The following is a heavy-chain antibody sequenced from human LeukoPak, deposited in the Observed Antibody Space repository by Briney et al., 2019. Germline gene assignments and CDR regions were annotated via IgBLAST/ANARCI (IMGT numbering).Heavy chain of an antibody. CDR1: GLTFSDYY. Sequence: GGSLRLSCAACGLTFSDYYMSCIRQAPGKGLEWVSYISSSSSYTNYADSVKGRFTISRDNAKNSLYLQMSSLRAEDTAMYYVAIKVYNFWSGPDAFDIWGQGTMVTVSS. CDR3: AIKVYNFWSGPDAFDI. D-gene: IGHD3-3*01. J-gene: IGHJ3*02. CDR2: ISSSSSYT. V-gene: IGHV3-11*06.